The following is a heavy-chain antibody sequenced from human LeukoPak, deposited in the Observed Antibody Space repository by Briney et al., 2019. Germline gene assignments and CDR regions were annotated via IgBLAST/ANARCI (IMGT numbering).Heavy chain of an antibody. Sequence: SETLSLTCTISGASISTGGFYWTWIRQHPGKGLEWIGYIYYSGSTYYNPSLKSRVTISVDTSKNQFSLKLSSVTAADTAVYYCARDDSSHADPWGQGTLSPSPQ. CDR3: ARDDSSHADP. D-gene: IGHD6-13*01. CDR2: IYYSGST. J-gene: IGHJ5*02. V-gene: IGHV4-31*03. CDR1: GASISTGGFY.